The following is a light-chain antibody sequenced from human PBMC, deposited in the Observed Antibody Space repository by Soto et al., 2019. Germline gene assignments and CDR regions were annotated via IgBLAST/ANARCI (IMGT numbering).Light chain of an antibody. J-gene: IGLJ1*01. Sequence: QSVLTQPTSVSGSPGQSITISCTGNHNDIGTYDYVSWYQQHPGRAPRLLIHGVTTRPSGISGRFSASKSGLTASLTISGLQPEDEADYYCSSFTSSRIYVFXTGTKV. V-gene: IGLV2-14*03. CDR2: GVT. CDR3: SSFTSSRIYV. CDR1: HNDIGTYDY.